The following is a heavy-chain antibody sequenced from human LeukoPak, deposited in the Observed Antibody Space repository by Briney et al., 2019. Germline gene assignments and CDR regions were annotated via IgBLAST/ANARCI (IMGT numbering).Heavy chain of an antibody. D-gene: IGHD6-13*01. CDR3: ARASPPPIAAAGTDWNYYYYYMDV. CDR1: GYTFTTYG. CDR2: ISTYDDNI. V-gene: IGHV1-18*01. Sequence: ASVKVSCKASGYTFTTYGLSWVRQAPGQGLEWLGGISTYDDNIKYAQSLQGRLTLTLDTSTSTAYMELRSLTSDDTAVYYCARASPPPIAAAGTDWNYYYYYMDVWGKGTTVTVSS. J-gene: IGHJ6*03.